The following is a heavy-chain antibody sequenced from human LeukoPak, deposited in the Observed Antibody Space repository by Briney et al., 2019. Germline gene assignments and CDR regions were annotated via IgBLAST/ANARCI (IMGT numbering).Heavy chain of an antibody. CDR1: GESFSSVY. Sequence: SETLSLTCAVYGESFSSVYWNWVRQAPGKGLEWLGEVNQSGGSDYNPALESRVAVSADASKTKYSLKLISVSAADTAVYYCAVRLTTGRLGTATTWFDPWGQGTLDSVSS. CDR2: VNQSGGS. V-gene: IGHV4-34*01. D-gene: IGHD1-1*01. J-gene: IGHJ5*02. CDR3: AVRLTTGRLGTATTWFDP.